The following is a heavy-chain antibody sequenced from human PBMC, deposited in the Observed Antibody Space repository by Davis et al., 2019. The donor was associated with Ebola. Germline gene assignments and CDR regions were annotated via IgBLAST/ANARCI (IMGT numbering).Heavy chain of an antibody. V-gene: IGHV3-53*01. CDR2: LYTYGRT. D-gene: IGHD4-17*01. J-gene: IGHJ2*01. CDR1: AFTVSAKY. CDR3: TRHVPGDFWFFDL. Sequence: GGSLSLSCAVSAFTVSAKYMSWVRQAPGKGLEWVSVLYTYGRTYHSDSVKGRFTISRDNAKNTVYLQMNDLTAEDTAVYYCTRHVPGDFWFFDLWGRGTMVTVSS.